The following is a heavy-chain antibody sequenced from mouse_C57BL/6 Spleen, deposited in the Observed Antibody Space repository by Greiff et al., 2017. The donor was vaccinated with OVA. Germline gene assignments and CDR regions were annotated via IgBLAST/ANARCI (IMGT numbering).Heavy chain of an antibody. Sequence: QVQLKESGAELVKPGASVKISCKASGYAFSSYWMNWVKQRPGKGLEWIGQIYPGDGDTNYNGKFKGKATLTADKSSSTAYMQLSSLTSEDSAVYFCARKGTVVADYYAMDYWGQGTSVTVSS. CDR2: IYPGDGDT. V-gene: IGHV1-80*01. J-gene: IGHJ4*01. CDR1: GYAFSSYW. CDR3: ARKGTVVADYYAMDY. D-gene: IGHD1-1*01.